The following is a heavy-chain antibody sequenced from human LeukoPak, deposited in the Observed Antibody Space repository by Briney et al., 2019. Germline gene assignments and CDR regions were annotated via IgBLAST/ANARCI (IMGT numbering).Heavy chain of an antibody. V-gene: IGHV3-21*01. Sequence: GGSLRLSCAASGFTLSSYSMNWVRQAPGKGLEWVSSISSSSSYIYYADSVKGRFTISRDNAKNSLYLQMNSLRAEDTAVYYCAREGYDSSGRPAGMDVWGQGTTVTVSS. CDR3: AREGYDSSGRPAGMDV. CDR1: GFTLSSYS. D-gene: IGHD3-22*01. J-gene: IGHJ6*02. CDR2: ISSSSSYI.